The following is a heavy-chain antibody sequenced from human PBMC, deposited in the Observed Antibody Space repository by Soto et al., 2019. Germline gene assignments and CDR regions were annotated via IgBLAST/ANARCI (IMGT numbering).Heavy chain of an antibody. D-gene: IGHD3-3*01. CDR2: ISAYNGNT. Sequence: ASVKVSCKASGYTFTSYGISWVRQAPGQGLEWMGWISAYNGNTNYAQNLQGRVTMTIDTSTSTAYLELRSLRSDDTAVYYCARDLGEDTIFGVVIWPLDVWGKGTTVTVSS. V-gene: IGHV1-18*01. CDR3: ARDLGEDTIFGVVIWPLDV. CDR1: GYTFTSYG. J-gene: IGHJ6*04.